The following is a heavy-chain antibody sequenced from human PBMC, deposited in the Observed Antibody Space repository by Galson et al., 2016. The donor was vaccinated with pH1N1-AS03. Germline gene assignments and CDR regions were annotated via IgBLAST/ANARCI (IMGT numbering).Heavy chain of an antibody. V-gene: IGHV3-64*01. CDR3: ARGPVSYANYWFPPPDY. D-gene: IGHD4/OR15-4a*01. Sequence: LRLSCAASLASGFTFSSCAMFWLRQAPGKGLEYVSAISGNGFSTYYANSVKDRFTVSRDNSKNTLYLQMGSLRVEDMAVYYCARGPVSYANYWFPPPDYWGQGTLVTVSS. CDR1: LASGFTFSSCA. CDR2: ISGNGFST. J-gene: IGHJ4*02.